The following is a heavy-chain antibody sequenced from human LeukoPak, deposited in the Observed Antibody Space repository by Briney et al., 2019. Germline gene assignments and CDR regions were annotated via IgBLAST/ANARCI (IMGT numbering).Heavy chain of an antibody. J-gene: IGHJ6*02. CDR3: ARAATAVNQYHYGMDV. CDR1: GFTFSDHY. Sequence: GGSLRLSCAASGFTFSDHYMDWVRQAPGEGLEGVGRIRDKANSHTTQYAASVRGRFTISRDDSKNSLYLQMTSLKTEDTAVYYCARAATAVNQYHYGMDVWGQGTAVTVSS. D-gene: IGHD1-14*01. CDR2: IRDKANSHTT. V-gene: IGHV3-72*01.